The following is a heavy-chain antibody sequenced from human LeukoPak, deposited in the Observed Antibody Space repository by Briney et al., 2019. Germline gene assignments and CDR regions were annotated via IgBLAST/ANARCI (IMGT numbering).Heavy chain of an antibody. J-gene: IGHJ1*01. Sequence: KPSETLSLTCAVYGGSFSGYYWSWIRQPPGKGLEWIGEINHSGSTNYNPSLKSRVTISVDTSKNQFSLKLSSVTAADTAVYYCARYKPGGPALNHWGQGTLVTVSS. V-gene: IGHV4-34*01. CDR2: INHSGST. CDR3: ARYKPGGPALNH. D-gene: IGHD2-8*02. CDR1: GGSFSGYY.